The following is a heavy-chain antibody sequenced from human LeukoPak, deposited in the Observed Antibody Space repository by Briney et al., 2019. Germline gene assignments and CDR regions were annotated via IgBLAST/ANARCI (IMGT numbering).Heavy chain of an antibody. CDR3: ASGTTGTTGFNY. J-gene: IGHJ4*02. Sequence: GGSLRLSCAASGFTFSSYAMSWVRQAPGKGLEWVSAISGSGGSTYYADSVKGRFTISRDNSKNTLYLQMNSLRAEDTAVYYCASGTTGTTGFNYWGQGTLVTVSS. CDR1: GFTFSSYA. CDR2: ISGSGGST. D-gene: IGHD1-7*01. V-gene: IGHV3-23*01.